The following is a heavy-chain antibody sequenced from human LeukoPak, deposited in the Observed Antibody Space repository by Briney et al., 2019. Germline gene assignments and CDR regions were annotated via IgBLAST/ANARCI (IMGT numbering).Heavy chain of an antibody. D-gene: IGHD2-21*01. CDR3: ARDLAGHFGGFYFDS. J-gene: IGHJ4*02. V-gene: IGHV4-39*07. Sequence: SETLSLTCTVSGGSISSSSHYWGWIRQPPGKGLEWIGSISNSGSTYYNPSLESRVTISVDTSKNQFSLKLSSVTAADTALYYCARDLAGHFGGFYFDSWGQGTLVTVSS. CDR1: GGSISSSSHY. CDR2: ISNSGST.